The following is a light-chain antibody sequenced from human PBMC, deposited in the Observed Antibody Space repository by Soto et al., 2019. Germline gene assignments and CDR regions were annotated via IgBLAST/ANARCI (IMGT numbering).Light chain of an antibody. V-gene: IGKV1-39*01. Sequence: DLQMTQSPSSLSASVGDRVTITCRASQRISSSLNWYQQKPGKAPRLLIYAASTLQSGVPSRFTGSATGTDFTLTISSLQPEDFATYFCLQTYSTPLTFGGGTKVEIK. CDR1: QRISSS. CDR2: AAS. CDR3: LQTYSTPLT. J-gene: IGKJ4*01.